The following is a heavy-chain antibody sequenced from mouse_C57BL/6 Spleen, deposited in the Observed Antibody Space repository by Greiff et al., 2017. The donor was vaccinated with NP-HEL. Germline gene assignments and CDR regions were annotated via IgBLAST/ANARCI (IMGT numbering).Heavy chain of an antibody. D-gene: IGHD2-4*01. CDR2: IRSKSSNYAT. V-gene: IGHV10-3*01. Sequence: EVQVVESGGGLVQPKGSLKLSCAASGFTFNTYAMHWVRQAPGKGLEWVARIRSKSSNYATYYADSVKDRFTISRDDSQSMLYLQMNNLKTEDTAMYYCVREGGYDYGDYFDYWGQGTTLTVSS. CDR1: GFTFNTYA. CDR3: VREGGYDYGDYFDY. J-gene: IGHJ2*01.